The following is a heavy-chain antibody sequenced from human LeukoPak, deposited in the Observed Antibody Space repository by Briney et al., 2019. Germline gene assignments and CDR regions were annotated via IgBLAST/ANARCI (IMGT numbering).Heavy chain of an antibody. J-gene: IGHJ5*02. D-gene: IGHD2-2*01. V-gene: IGHV4-30-2*01. CDR2: IYYSGST. Sequence: PSETLSLTCAVSGGSISSDGYSWSWIRQPPGKGLEWIGYIYYSGSTYYNPSLKSRVTISVDRSKTQFSLKLSSVTAADTAVYYCARERSTYAGAPENWFDPWGQGILVTVFS. CDR3: ARERSTYAGAPENWFDP. CDR1: GGSISSDGYS.